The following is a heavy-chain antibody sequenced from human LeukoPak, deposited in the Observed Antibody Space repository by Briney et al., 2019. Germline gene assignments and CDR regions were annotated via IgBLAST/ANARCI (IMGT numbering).Heavy chain of an antibody. CDR2: IVDSGRT. V-gene: IGHV4-34*12. Sequence: SETLPLTCAVFGGSFSGYYWTWIRQSPGKGLEWIGEIVDSGRTNYSPSLKSRVTLSVETSKKQFSLSLSSVTAADTALYYCARGSVLTGYASFDFWGLGALVTVSS. J-gene: IGHJ4*02. D-gene: IGHD5-12*01. CDR1: GGSFSGYY. CDR3: ARGSVLTGYASFDF.